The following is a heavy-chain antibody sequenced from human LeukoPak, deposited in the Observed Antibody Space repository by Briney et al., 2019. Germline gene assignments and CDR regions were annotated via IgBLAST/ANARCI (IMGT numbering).Heavy chain of an antibody. D-gene: IGHD5-12*01. J-gene: IGHJ4*02. CDR2: INPNSGAT. V-gene: IGHV1-2*02. Sequence: ASVKVSCKTSGYTFTGYYLHWVRQAPGQGLEWMGWINPNSGATNYAQKLQGRVTMTTDTSTRTAYMELRSLRFDDTAVYYCARDSGYSGYVLFDYWGQGTLVTVSS. CDR1: GYTFTGYY. CDR3: ARDSGYSGYVLFDY.